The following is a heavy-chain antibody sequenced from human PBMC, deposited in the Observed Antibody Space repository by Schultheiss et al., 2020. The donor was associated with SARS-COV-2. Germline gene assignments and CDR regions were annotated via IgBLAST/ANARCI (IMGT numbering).Heavy chain of an antibody. CDR1: GGTFSSYA. CDR2: ISAYNGNT. V-gene: IGHV1-18*01. Sequence: ASVKVSCKASGGTFSSYAISWVRQAPGQGLEWMGWISAYNGNTNYAQKFQGRVTMTRDTSISTAYMELSRLRSDDTAVYYCARVAWGSGWYRYFQHWGQGTLVTVSS. J-gene: IGHJ1*01. CDR3: ARVAWGSGWYRYFQH. D-gene: IGHD6-19*01.